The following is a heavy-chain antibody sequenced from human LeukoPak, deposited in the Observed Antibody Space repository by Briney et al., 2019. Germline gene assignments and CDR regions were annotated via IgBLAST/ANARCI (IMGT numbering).Heavy chain of an antibody. CDR3: ARTAYCSGGTCSFDY. D-gene: IGHD2-15*01. CDR2: IDWDDAE. J-gene: IGHJ4*02. CDR1: GFSLSTSGMC. Sequence: SGPELVKHTQTLTLTCTFSGFSLSTSGMCVSWIRQPPARALGWLARIDWDDAEYYNTTLKPRLTISEDTSKNQVVLTMTNMDPVDTATFNCARTAYCSGGTCSFDYWGQGTLVTVSS. V-gene: IGHV2-70*11.